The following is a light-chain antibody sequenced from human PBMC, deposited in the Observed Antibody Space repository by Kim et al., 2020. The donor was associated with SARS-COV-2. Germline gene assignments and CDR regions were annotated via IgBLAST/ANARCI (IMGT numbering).Light chain of an antibody. CDR3: QQRSNWPSYT. CDR2: DAS. V-gene: IGKV3-11*01. CDR1: QSVSSY. J-gene: IGKJ2*01. Sequence: EIVLTQSPATLSLSPGERATPSCRASQSVSSYLAWYQQKPGQAPRLLIYDASNRATGIPARFSGSGSGTDFTLTISSLEPEDFAVYYCQQRSNWPSYTFGQGTKLEI.